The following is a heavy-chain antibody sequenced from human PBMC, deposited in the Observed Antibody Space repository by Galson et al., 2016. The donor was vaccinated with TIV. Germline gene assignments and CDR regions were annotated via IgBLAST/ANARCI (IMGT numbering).Heavy chain of an antibody. CDR3: AISPGYSSGASCYVNVFDY. CDR1: GFIFNSFA. J-gene: IGHJ4*02. CDR2: ISRRGFNT. D-gene: IGHD2-15*01. Sequence: SLRLSCAASGFIFNSFAMSWVRQAPGKGLQWVSAISRRGFNTYYADSAKGRFTISRDNSKNTLSLALNSLRAEDTAVYYCAISPGYSSGASCYVNVFDYWGQGTLVTVSS. V-gene: IGHV3-23*01.